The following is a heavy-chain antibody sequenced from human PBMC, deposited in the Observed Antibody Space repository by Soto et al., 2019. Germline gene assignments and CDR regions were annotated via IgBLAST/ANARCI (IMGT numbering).Heavy chain of an antibody. D-gene: IGHD6-6*01. Sequence: EVQLVESGGGLVQPGRSLRLSCAASGFTFDDYAMHWVRQAPGKGLEWVSAISWNSGSIGYADSVKGRFTISRDNAKNALYLQMNRLSAEDTALYYCAKGLDLIAARPFDYWGQGTLVTVSS. J-gene: IGHJ4*02. CDR1: GFTFDDYA. V-gene: IGHV3-9*01. CDR3: AKGLDLIAARPFDY. CDR2: ISWNSGSI.